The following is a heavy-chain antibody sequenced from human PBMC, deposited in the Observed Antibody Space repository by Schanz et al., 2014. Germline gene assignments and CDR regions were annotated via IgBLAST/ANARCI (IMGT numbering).Heavy chain of an antibody. V-gene: IGHV1-8*01. Sequence: QVQLVQSGAEVVEPGASVKVSCKASGYTFTNYDINWVRQTTGQGLEWMGWMNPNIGNAGYDQKFRGRFTMTGDTSISTAYMELSSLRSEDTAIYYCARITSYCNRGDCYFDYWGQGTLVTVSS. CDR2: MNPNIGNA. CDR1: GYTFTNYD. D-gene: IGHD2-21*02. CDR3: ARITSYCNRGDCYFDY. J-gene: IGHJ4*02.